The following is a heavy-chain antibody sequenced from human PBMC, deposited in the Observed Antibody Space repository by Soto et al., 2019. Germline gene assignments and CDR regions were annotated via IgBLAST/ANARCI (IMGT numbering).Heavy chain of an antibody. CDR2: ISSNGGST. D-gene: IGHD2-15*01. CDR3: ARDGGGYYLDY. Sequence: GGSLRLSCAASGFTFSSYAMHWVRQAPGKGLEYVSAISSNGGSTYYANSVKGRFTISRDNSKNTLYLQMGSLRAEDMAVYYCARDGGGYYLDYWGQGTLVTVSS. J-gene: IGHJ4*02. V-gene: IGHV3-64*01. CDR1: GFTFSSYA.